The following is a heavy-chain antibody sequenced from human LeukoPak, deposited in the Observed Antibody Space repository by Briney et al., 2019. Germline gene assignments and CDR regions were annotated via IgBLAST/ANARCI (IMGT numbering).Heavy chain of an antibody. CDR1: GGSINNYY. CDR2: IYYRGSS. V-gene: IGHV4-59*01. CDR3: ARVQKDYYDSGGYHSAAAFDI. D-gene: IGHD3-22*01. Sequence: SETLSLTCTVSGGSINNYYWSWIRQSPGKGLEWTGYIYYRGSSNYNPSLKSRITMSVDTSKNQFSLKLNSVTAADTAVYYCARVQKDYYDSGGYHSAAAFDIWGQGTMVTVSS. J-gene: IGHJ3*02.